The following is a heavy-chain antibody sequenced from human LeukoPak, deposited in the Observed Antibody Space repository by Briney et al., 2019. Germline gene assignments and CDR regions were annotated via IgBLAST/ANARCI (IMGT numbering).Heavy chain of an antibody. CDR3: AKAALPGDSSGHEGALYWYFDL. D-gene: IGHD3-22*01. CDR1: GFTFDDYA. V-gene: IGHV3-9*03. J-gene: IGHJ2*01. Sequence: GGSLRLSCAASGFTFDDYAMHWVRQAPGKGLEWVSGISWNSGSIGYADSVKGRFTISRDNAKNSLYLQMNSLRAEDMALYYCAKAALPGDSSGHEGALYWYFDLWGRGTLVTVSS. CDR2: ISWNSGSI.